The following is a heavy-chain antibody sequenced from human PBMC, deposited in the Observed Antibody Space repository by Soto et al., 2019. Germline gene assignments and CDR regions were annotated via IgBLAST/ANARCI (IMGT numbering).Heavy chain of an antibody. CDR2: IWYDGSNK. D-gene: IGHD4-17*01. J-gene: IGHJ3*02. Sequence: GSLRLSCAASGFTFSSYGMHWARQGPGKGLEWVAVIWYDGSNKVYADSVKGRFTISKDNSKNTLYLQMNSLRAEDTAVYYCARDLSGDYGALDTWGQGTMVTV. V-gene: IGHV3-33*01. CDR3: ARDLSGDYGALDT. CDR1: GFTFSSYG.